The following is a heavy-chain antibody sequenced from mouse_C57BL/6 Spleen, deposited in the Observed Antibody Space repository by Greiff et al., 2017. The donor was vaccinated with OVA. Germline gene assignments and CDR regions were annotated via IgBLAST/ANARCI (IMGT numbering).Heavy chain of an antibody. CDR2: IDPENGDT. V-gene: IGHV14-4*01. CDR1: GFNIKDDY. D-gene: IGHD1-1*02. CDR3: TTRWALSMDY. J-gene: IGHJ4*01. Sequence: EVQLQESGAELVRPGASVKLSCTASGFNIKDDYMHWVKQRPEQGLEWIGWIDPENGDTEYASKFQGKATITADTSSNTAYLQLSSLTSEDTAVYYCTTRWALSMDYWGQGTSVTVSS.